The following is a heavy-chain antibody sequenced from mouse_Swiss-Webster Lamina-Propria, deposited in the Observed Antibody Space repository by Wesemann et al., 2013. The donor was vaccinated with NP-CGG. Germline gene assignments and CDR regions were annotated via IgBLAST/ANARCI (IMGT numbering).Heavy chain of an antibody. CDR2: IHYSGST. Sequence: YIHYSGSTNYNPSLKSRISITRDTSKNQFFLQLNSVTTEDTATYYCARSSYDYDEGGYAMDYWGQGTSVTVSS. J-gene: IGHJ4*01. D-gene: IGHD2-4*01. V-gene: IGHV3-1*02. CDR3: ARSSYDYDEGGYAMDY.